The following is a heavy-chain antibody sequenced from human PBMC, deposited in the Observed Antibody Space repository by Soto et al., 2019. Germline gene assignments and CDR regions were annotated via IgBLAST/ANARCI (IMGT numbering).Heavy chain of an antibody. CDR1: GYTFTSYW. V-gene: IGHV5-10-1*01. J-gene: IGHJ3*02. D-gene: IGHD3-22*01. Sequence: KVSCKASGYTFTSYWISWVRQMPGKGLEWMGRIDPSDSYTNYSPSFQGHVTISADKSISTAYLQWSSLKASDTAMYYCARHITMIVVAGAFDIWGQGTMVTVSS. CDR2: IDPSDSYT. CDR3: ARHITMIVVAGAFDI.